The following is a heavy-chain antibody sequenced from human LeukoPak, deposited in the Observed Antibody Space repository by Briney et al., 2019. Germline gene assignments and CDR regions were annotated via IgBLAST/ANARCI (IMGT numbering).Heavy chain of an antibody. CDR2: INPNSGGT. CDR3: ARGPRSGSYSYYYYMDV. V-gene: IGHV1-2*02. D-gene: IGHD1-26*01. J-gene: IGHJ6*03. Sequence: ASVKVSCKASGYTFTGYYMHWVRQAPRQGLEGMGWINPNSGGTHYAQKLQGRVTMTRDTSINTAYMELSRLRSDDTAVYYSARGPRSGSYSYYYYMDVWGKGTTVTVSS. CDR1: GYTFTGYY.